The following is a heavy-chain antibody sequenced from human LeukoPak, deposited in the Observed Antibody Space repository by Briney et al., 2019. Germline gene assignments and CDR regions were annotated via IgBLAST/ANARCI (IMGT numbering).Heavy chain of an antibody. CDR1: GYTFTSYY. Sequence: ASVKVSCKASGYTFTSYYMHWVRQAPGQGLEWMGIINPSGGSTSYAQKFQGRVTMTRDTSISTAYMELSRLRSDDTAVYYCARGDPPRFGVVTYVHDYWGQGTLVTVSS. V-gene: IGHV1-46*01. J-gene: IGHJ4*02. D-gene: IGHD3-3*01. CDR2: INPSGGST. CDR3: ARGDPPRFGVVTYVHDY.